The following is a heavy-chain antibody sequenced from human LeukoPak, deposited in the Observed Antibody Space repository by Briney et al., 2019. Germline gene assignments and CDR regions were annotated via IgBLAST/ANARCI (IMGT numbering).Heavy chain of an antibody. V-gene: IGHV3-15*01. CDR2: IKSKTDGGTT. J-gene: IGHJ4*02. CDR3: TTEIRDYDFWSGYQTDY. Sequence: GALRLSCAASGFTFSNAWMSWVRQAPGNGLEWVGRIKSKTDGGTTDYAAPVKGRFTISRDESKNTLYLQMNSLKTEDTAVYYCTTEIRDYDFWSGYQTDYWGQGTLVTVSS. D-gene: IGHD3-3*01. CDR1: GFTFSNAW.